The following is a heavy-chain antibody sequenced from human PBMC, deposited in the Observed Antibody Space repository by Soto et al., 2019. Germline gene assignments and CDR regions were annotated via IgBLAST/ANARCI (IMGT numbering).Heavy chain of an antibody. Sequence: GGSLRLSCAASGFTFSSYAMSWVRQAPGKGLEWVSAISGSGGSTYYADSAKGRFTISRDNSKNTLYLQMNSLRAEDTAVYYCAKENLYSSGRNWFDPWGQGTLVTVSS. CDR1: GFTFSSYA. V-gene: IGHV3-23*01. CDR2: ISGSGGST. J-gene: IGHJ5*02. CDR3: AKENLYSSGRNWFDP. D-gene: IGHD6-19*01.